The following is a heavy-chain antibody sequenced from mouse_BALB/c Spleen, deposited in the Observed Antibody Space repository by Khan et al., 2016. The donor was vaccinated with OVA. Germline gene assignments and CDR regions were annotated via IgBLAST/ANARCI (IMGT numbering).Heavy chain of an antibody. CDR3: TRLVDY. J-gene: IGHJ4*01. CDR2: INSGGST. CDR1: GFTFSSYA. V-gene: IGHV5-6-5*01. Sequence: EVELVESGGGLVKPGGSLKLSCAASGFTFSSYAVSWIRQTPEKRLEWVASINSGGSTCYPDSVKGRFTISRDDARNILYLQMSSLRSEDTAMYYCTRLVDYWGQGTSVTVSS.